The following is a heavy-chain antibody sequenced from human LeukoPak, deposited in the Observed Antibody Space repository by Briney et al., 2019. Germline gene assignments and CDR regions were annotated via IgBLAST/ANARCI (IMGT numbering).Heavy chain of an antibody. V-gene: IGHV4-59*08. J-gene: IGHJ6*02. CDR3: ARLVAAAGTYYGMDV. Sequence: SETLSLTCAVYGGSFSGYYWSWIRQPPGKGLEWIGYIYYSGSTNYNPSLKSRVTISVDTSKNQFSLKLSSVTAADTAVYYCARLVAAAGTYYGMDVWGQGTTVTVSS. CDR1: GGSFSGYY. D-gene: IGHD6-13*01. CDR2: IYYSGST.